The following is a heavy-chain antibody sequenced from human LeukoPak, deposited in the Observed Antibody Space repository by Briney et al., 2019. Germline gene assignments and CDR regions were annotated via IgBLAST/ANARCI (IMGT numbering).Heavy chain of an antibody. V-gene: IGHV4-34*01. CDR2: INHSGST. CDR3: ASYYYDSSGYRYGGNDY. J-gene: IGHJ4*02. Sequence: PSETLSLTCAVYGGSFSGYYWSWIRQPPGKGLEWIGEINHSGSTNYNPSLKSRVTISVDTSKNQFSLKLSSVTAADTAVYYCASYYYDSSGYRYGGNDYWGQGTLVTVS. D-gene: IGHD3-22*01. CDR1: GGSFSGYY.